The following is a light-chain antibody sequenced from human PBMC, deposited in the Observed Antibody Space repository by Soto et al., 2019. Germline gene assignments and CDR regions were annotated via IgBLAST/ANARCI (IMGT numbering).Light chain of an antibody. Sequence: EIVLTQSPGTLSLSPGEGTTLSCRASQTIKKNYLAWYQQKAGQAPSLLIYDASNRATGIPARFSGSGSVTDFTLTISSLEPEEFAGYYCQQRSNWPPRFTYGPGTKVDI. J-gene: IGKJ3*01. CDR3: QQRSNWPPRFT. V-gene: IGKV3-11*01. CDR2: DAS. CDR1: QTIKKNY.